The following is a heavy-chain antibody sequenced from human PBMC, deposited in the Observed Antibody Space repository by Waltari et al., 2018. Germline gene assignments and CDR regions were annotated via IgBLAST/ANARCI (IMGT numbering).Heavy chain of an antibody. CDR1: GASIGSGSYY. J-gene: IGHJ3*02. V-gene: IGHV4-39*07. CDR2: IYFAGST. CDR3: AREVGGSSWSTTPRGDAFDI. D-gene: IGHD6-13*01. Sequence: QLQLRESGPGLLKPSETLSLPFSVSGASIGSGSYYWCLIRQAPGKGLEWIGSIYFAGSTYYNPSLKSRLTISVDTSKNQFSLRLSSVTAADTAVYYCAREVGGSSWSTTPRGDAFDIWGQGTMVTVSS.